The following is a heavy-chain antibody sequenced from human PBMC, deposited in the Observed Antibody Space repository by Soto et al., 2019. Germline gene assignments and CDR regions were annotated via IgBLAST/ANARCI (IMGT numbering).Heavy chain of an antibody. CDR1: GFTFSSYD. J-gene: IGHJ4*02. CDR3: ARGKYQEREQLVPNFDY. CDR2: IGTAGDT. Sequence: SGGSLRLSCAASGFTFSSYDMHWFRQATGKGLEWVSAIGTAGDTYYPGSVKGRFTISRENAKNSLYLQMNSLRAGDTAVYYCARGKYQEREQLVPNFDYWGQGTLVTVSS. V-gene: IGHV3-13*01. D-gene: IGHD6-13*01.